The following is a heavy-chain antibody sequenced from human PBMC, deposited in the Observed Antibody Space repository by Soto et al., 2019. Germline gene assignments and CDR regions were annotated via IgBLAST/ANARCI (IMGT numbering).Heavy chain of an antibody. CDR2: IIPILGIA. V-gene: IGHV1-69*02. D-gene: IGHD3-10*01. CDR1: GGTFSSYT. J-gene: IGHJ6*02. Sequence: QVQLVQSGAEVKKPGSSVKVSCKASGGTFSSYTISWVRQAPGQGLEWMGRIIPILGIANYAQKFQGRVTSTADKSTSTAYMERSSLRSEDTAVYSCARFRGSYGMGVWGQGTTVTVSS. CDR3: ARFRGSYGMGV.